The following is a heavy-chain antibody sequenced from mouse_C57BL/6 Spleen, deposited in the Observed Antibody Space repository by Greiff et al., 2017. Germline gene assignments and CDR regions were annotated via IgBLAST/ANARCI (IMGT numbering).Heavy chain of an antibody. V-gene: IGHV1-15*01. CDR1: GYTFTDYE. CDR2: IDPETGGT. CDR3: TFYYGSSYWFAY. J-gene: IGHJ3*01. Sequence: QVQLKESGAELVRPGASVTLSCKASGYTFTDYEMHWVKQTPVHGLEWIGAIDPETGGTAYNQKFKGKAILTADKSSSTAYMELRSLTSEDSAVYYCTFYYGSSYWFAYWGQGTLVTVSA. D-gene: IGHD1-1*01.